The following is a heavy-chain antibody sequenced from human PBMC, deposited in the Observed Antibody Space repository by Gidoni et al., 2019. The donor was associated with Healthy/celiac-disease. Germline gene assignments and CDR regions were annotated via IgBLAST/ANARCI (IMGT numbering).Heavy chain of an antibody. J-gene: IGHJ4*02. V-gene: IGHV1-46*01. D-gene: IGHD2-8*02. CDR3: ARDCTGWWRGHYFDY. CDR1: GYTFTSYY. CDR2: INPSGGST. Sequence: QVQLVQSGAEVKKPGASVKVSCKASGYTFTSYYMHWVRQAPGQGLEWMGIINPSGGSTSYAQKFQGRVTMTRDTSTSTVYMELSSLRSEDTAVYYCARDCTGWWRGHYFDYWGQGTLVTVSS.